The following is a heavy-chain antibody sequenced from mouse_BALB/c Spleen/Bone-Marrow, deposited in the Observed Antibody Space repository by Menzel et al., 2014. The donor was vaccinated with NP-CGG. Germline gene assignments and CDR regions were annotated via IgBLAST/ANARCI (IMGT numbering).Heavy chain of an antibody. CDR1: GYAFTNYW. CDR3: ARELVRGMDY. V-gene: IGHV1-54*01. CDR2: INPGSGGI. Sequence: QVQLQQSGAELVRPGTSVKVSCKASGYAFTNYWMEWIKQRPGQGLEWIGVINPGSGGINYNEKFKGKATLAADKSSSTAYMQLSSLTSDDSAVYFCARELVRGMDYWGQGTSVTVSS. J-gene: IGHJ4*01. D-gene: IGHD1-1*01.